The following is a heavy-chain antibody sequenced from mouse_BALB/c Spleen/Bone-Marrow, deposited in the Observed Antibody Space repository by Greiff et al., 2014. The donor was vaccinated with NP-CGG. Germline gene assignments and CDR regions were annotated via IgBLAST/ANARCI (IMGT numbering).Heavy chain of an antibody. CDR1: GFTFTDYY. CDR3: ARDRNYDIQWYFDV. Sequence: EVKLVESGGGLVQPGGSLRLSCATSGFTFTDYYMSWVRQPPGKALEWLGFIRNKANXXXXXXXXXXXGRXXXXXXNSQSILYLQMNILRTEDSATYYCARDRNYDIQWYFDVWGAGTTVTVSS. D-gene: IGHD1-1*01. J-gene: IGHJ1*01. V-gene: IGHV7-3*02. CDR2: IRNKANXXXX.